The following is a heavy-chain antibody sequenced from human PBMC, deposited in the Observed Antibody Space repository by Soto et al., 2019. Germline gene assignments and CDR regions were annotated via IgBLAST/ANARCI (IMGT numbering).Heavy chain of an antibody. CDR3: AKPGVPLDRFYYFDF. V-gene: IGHV3-23*01. CDR2: ISGSGGST. J-gene: IGHJ4*02. D-gene: IGHD2-8*01. CDR1: GFTFSSYA. Sequence: XXSRRVSCGASGFTFSSYALHWVLKNPGKGLEWVSAISGSGGSTYNADSVKGRFTISRDNSKNTLYLQMNSLRAEDTAVYYCAKPGVPLDRFYYFDFWGQGTLVTVSS.